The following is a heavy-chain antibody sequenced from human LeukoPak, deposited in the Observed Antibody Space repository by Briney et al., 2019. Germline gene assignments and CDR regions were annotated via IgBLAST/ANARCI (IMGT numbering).Heavy chain of an antibody. V-gene: IGHV4-61*01. CDR3: ARDLHSSGWYVLDY. CDR1: GGSISTSNYY. J-gene: IGHJ4*02. Sequence: SETLSLTCTVSGGSISTSNYYWSWIRQPPGKGLEWIGYIYYSGSTNYNPSLKSRVTISVDTSKNQFSLKLSSVTAADTAVYYCARDLHSSGWYVLDYWGQGTLVTVSS. D-gene: IGHD6-19*01. CDR2: IYYSGST.